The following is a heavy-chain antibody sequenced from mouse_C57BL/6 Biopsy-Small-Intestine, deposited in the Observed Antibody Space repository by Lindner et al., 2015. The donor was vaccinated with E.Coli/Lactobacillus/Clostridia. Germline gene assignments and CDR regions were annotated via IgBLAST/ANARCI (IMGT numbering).Heavy chain of an antibody. V-gene: IGHV1-54*01. CDR1: GYAFINYL. Sequence: VQLQESGAELVRPGTSVKVSCKASGYAFINYLIEWAKQRPGQGLEWIGVINPGSGDTNYNEKFKGKATLTADESSSTAYMQLSSLTSEDSAVYFCARSNYDYDIYWGQGTSLTVSS. CDR3: ARSNYDYDIY. CDR2: INPGSGDT. D-gene: IGHD2-4*01. J-gene: IGHJ2*02.